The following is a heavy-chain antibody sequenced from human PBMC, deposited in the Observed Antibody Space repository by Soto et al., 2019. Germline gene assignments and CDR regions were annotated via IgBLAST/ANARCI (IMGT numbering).Heavy chain of an antibody. J-gene: IGHJ4*02. D-gene: IGHD6-13*01. CDR1: GFSFSDHY. CDR3: ATSIPSSKLSGVES. CDR2: TRNKAYSYTT. Sequence: EVQLVESGGGLVQPGGSLRLSCAASGFSFSDHYMYWVRQAPGKGLEWVGRTRNKAYSYTTEYAASLRGRFTISRDDSKDSLYLQMNSLKTEDTAVYYCATSIPSSKLSGVESWGQGTVVSVSS. V-gene: IGHV3-72*01.